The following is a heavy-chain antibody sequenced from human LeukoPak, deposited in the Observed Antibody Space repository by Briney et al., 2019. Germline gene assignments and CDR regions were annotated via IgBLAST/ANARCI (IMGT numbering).Heavy chain of an antibody. V-gene: IGHV1-2*06. J-gene: IGHJ5*02. D-gene: IGHD6-13*01. Sequence: ASVKVSCKASGHTFTGYYMHWVRQAPGQGLEWMGRINPNSGGTNYAQKFQGRVTMTRDKSISTAYMELSRLSSDATAVYYCASGGYSSSWYEDPNWFDPWGQGTLVTVSS. CDR2: INPNSGGT. CDR3: ASGGYSSSWYEDPNWFDP. CDR1: GHTFTGYY.